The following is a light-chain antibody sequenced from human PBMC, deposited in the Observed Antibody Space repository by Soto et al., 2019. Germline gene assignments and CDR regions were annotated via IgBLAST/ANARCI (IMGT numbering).Light chain of an antibody. V-gene: IGKV3-11*01. CDR1: QSVSSF. Sequence: EIVLTQSPATLSLSPGERATLSCRASQSVSSFLAWYQQKPGQAPRLLIYDTSNRATDIPARFSGSGSGTDFTLTISSLEPEDFAVYYYQQRSNRLLTFGGGTKVEIK. CDR2: DTS. CDR3: QQRSNRLLT. J-gene: IGKJ4*01.